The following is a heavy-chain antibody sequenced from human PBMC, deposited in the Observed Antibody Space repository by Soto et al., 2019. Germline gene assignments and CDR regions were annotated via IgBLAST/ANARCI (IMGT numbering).Heavy chain of an antibody. D-gene: IGHD3-22*01. CDR1: GFAFSSYW. V-gene: IGHV3-7*04. CDR3: ARGDYYDTSGPFLDVFDI. CDR2: INPDGSQK. J-gene: IGHJ3*02. Sequence: GGSLRLSCAGSGFAFSSYWMSWVRQAPGNGLEWVANINPDGSQKWYVDSVKGRFTISRGNAKNSLYLQMNSLRVDDTAVYYCARGDYYDTSGPFLDVFDIWGHGTMVTVSS.